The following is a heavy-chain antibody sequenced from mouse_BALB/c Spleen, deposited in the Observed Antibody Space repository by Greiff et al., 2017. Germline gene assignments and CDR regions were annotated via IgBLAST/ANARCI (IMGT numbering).Heavy chain of an antibody. CDR3: ARGRRGKDYYAMDN. V-gene: IGHV1S132*01. CDR2: IFPGTGTT. CDR1: GYTFTSYW. Sequence: QVQLQQSGAELVKPGASVKLSCKTSGYTFTSYWIQWVKQRPGQGLGWIGEIFPGTGTTYYNEKFKGKATLTIDTSSSTAYMQLSSLTSEDSAVYFCARGRRGKDYYAMDNGGQETSVTVS. J-gene: IGHJ4*01.